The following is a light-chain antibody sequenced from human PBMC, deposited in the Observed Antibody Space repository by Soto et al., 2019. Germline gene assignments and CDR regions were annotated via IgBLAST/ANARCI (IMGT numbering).Light chain of an antibody. V-gene: IGKV3-15*01. J-gene: IGKJ1*01. CDR1: QSVSSS. CDR3: QQCNNWPPWT. CDR2: GAS. Sequence: EIVMTQSPATLSVSPGERATLSCRASQSVSSSLAWYQQKPGQAPRLLIYGASTRATGIPARFSGSGSGTEFTLTISSLHSEDFAVYYCQQCNNWPPWTFGLGTKVDIK.